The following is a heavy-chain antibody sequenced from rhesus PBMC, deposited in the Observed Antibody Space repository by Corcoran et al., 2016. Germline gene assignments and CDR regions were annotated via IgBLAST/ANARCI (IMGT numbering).Heavy chain of an antibody. V-gene: IGHV4S2*01. Sequence: QVQLQESGPGLVKPSETLHLTCAVSGASIRSNYWSWIRQAPGKGLEGIGRIYGSGVRNDDNPSLKRRFTISIDTSKNQFSLKLSSVTAADTAVYYCASGSGWYLGYFEFWGQGALVTVSA. J-gene: IGHJ1*01. CDR3: ASGSGWYLGYFEF. CDR2: IYGSGVRN. CDR1: GASIRSNY. D-gene: IGHD6-31*01.